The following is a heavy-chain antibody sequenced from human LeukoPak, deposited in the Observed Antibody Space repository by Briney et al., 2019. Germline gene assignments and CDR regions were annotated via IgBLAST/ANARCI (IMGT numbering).Heavy chain of an antibody. CDR3: ATEYSPQEALYY. CDR1: GFSFSTFG. J-gene: IGHJ4*02. D-gene: IGHD6-6*01. Sequence: RPGGSLRLSCEASGFSFSTFGMHWVRQAPGKGLEWVAMMWSETNLFHADSVKGRFIIFRDISKNTLYLQMDTLRAEDTAIYYCATEYSPQEALYYWGQGTLVTVSS. CDR2: MWSETNL. V-gene: IGHV3-33*01.